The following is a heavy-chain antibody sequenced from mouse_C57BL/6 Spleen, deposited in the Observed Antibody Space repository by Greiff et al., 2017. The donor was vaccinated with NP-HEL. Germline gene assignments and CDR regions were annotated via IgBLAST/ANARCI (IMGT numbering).Heavy chain of an antibody. J-gene: IGHJ2*01. Sequence: QVHVKQSGPELVKPGASVKISCKASGYSFTSYYIHWVKQRPGQGLEWIGWIYPGSGNTKYNEKFKGKATLTADTSSSTAYMQLSSLTSEDSAVYYCAREGFDYWGQGTTLTVSS. CDR2: IYPGSGNT. V-gene: IGHV1-66*01. CDR3: AREGFDY. CDR1: GYSFTSYY.